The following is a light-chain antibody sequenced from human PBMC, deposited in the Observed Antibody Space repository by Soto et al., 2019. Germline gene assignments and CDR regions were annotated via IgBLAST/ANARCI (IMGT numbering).Light chain of an antibody. CDR3: SSYTSSSTPKV. V-gene: IGLV2-14*01. CDR1: SSDVGGYNY. J-gene: IGLJ2*01. CDR2: DVS. Sequence: QSALPQPASVSGSPGQSITISCTGTSSDVGGYNYVSWYQQQPGKAPKLMIYDVSNRPSGVSNRFSGSKSGNTASLTISGLQAEDEADYYCSSYTSSSTPKVFGGGTKLTVL.